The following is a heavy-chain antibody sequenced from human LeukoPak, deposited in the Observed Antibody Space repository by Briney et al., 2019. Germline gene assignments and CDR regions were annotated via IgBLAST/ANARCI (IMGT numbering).Heavy chain of an antibody. CDR3: AGDLGDYMDV. J-gene: IGHJ6*03. CDR2: INPNSGGT. CDR1: GYTFSDYY. Sequence: ASMKVSCKASGYTFSDYYMHWVRQAPGQGLEWMGWINPNSGGTNYAQKFQGRVTMTRDTSISTAYMELSRLRSDDTAVYYCAGDLGDYMDVWGKGTTVTISS. V-gene: IGHV1-2*02.